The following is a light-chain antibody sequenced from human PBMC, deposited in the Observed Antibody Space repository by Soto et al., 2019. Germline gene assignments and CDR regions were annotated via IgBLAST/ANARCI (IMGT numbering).Light chain of an antibody. J-gene: IGLJ1*01. CDR3: SSTTSSSGRV. CDR1: RSDVGVYNY. V-gene: IGLV2-14*01. CDR2: EVS. Sequence: QSALTQPASVSVSPGQSITISCTGSRSDVGVYNYVSWYQPHPGKAPTRTMHEVSKRPSAVSNRISGSQSGNTASLTISGLQAKDEADDYCSSTTSSSGRVFGTRPKVTVL.